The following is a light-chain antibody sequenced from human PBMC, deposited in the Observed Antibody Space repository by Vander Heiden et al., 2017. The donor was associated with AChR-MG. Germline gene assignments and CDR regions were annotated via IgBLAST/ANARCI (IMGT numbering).Light chain of an antibody. V-gene: IGLV8-61*01. Sequence: QTVVTQEPSFSVSPGGTVTLTCGLSSGSVSSRSYPSWYQQTPGQAPRTLGFSTNTRSAGVPERFSGSILGNKAALTITGAQAHDESEYYCLLYMGSGVWVFGGGTKLTVL. J-gene: IGLJ3*02. CDR1: SGSVSSRSY. CDR3: LLYMGSGVWV. CDR2: STN.